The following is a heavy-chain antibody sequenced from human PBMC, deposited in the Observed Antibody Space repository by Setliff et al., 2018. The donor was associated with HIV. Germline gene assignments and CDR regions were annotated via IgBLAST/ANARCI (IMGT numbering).Heavy chain of an antibody. V-gene: IGHV3-30*04. CDR1: PLTFTKYA. Sequence: GGSLRLSCAGSPLTFTKYAMHWVRQAPGQGLEWVAKLLYDGSDDFYADSVKGRFTISRDNSKNTLYLQMNSLRAEDTAVYYCAREISEITMVRGVTYYYYGMDVWGQGTTVTVSS. D-gene: IGHD3-10*01. CDR2: LLYDGSDD. CDR3: AREISEITMVRGVTYYYYGMDV. J-gene: IGHJ6*02.